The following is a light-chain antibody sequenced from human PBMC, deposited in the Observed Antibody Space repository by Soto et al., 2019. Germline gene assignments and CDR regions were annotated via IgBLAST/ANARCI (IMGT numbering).Light chain of an antibody. J-gene: IGKJ1*01. Sequence: EVVMTQSPATLSVSPGERATLSCRASQSLSSNLAWYQQKPGQAPRLLIYGASTRATGVPARLSGSGSGTEFTLTISSLQSEDFAVYYCQQYNNWWTFGQGTKVEI. CDR3: QQYNNWWT. V-gene: IGKV3-15*01. CDR2: GAS. CDR1: QSLSSN.